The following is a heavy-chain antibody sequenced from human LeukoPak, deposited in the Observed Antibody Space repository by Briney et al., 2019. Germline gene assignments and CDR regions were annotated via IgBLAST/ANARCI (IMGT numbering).Heavy chain of an antibody. CDR2: IYHSEST. CDR3: ARREMATITSFDY. CDR1: GNSTSSDYY. D-gene: IGHD5-24*01. V-gene: IGHV4-38-2*01. J-gene: IGHJ4*02. Sequence: PSEIPFLTSAFSGNSTSSDYYWGWIRQPPGKGLERIGNIYHSESTYYTPSLKSRVTISVDTSKNQFSLKLRSVTAADTAVYYCARREMATITSFDYWGQGTLVTVSS.